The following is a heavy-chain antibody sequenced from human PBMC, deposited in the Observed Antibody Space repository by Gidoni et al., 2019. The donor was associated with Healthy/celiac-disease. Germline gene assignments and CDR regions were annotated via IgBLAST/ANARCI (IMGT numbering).Heavy chain of an antibody. J-gene: IGHJ4*02. CDR1: GFTFSSSS. CDR3: ARGSYYYDSSGYYYVYFDY. CDR2: ISSSSSTI. D-gene: IGHD3-22*01. V-gene: IGHV3-48*02. Sequence: EVQLVESGGGLVQPGGSLRLYCAASGFTFSSSSMTWVRQAPGKGLDWVSYISSSSSTIYYADSVKGRFTISRDNAKNSLYLQMNSLRDDDTAVYYCARGSYYYDSSGYYYVYFDYWGQGTLVTVSS.